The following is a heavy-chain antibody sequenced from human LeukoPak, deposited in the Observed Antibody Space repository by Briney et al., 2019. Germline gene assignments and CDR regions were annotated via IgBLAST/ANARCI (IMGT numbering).Heavy chain of an antibody. CDR3: AKLYYYDSSGYSD. CDR2: ISGSGGST. V-gene: IGHV3-23*01. CDR1: GFTFSRYA. J-gene: IGHJ4*02. Sequence: GGSLRLSCAASGFTFSRYAMSWVRQAPGKGLEWVSAISGSGGSTYYADSVKGRFTISRDNSKNTLYLQMSSLRAEDTAVYYCAKLYYYDSSGYSDWGQGTLVTVSS. D-gene: IGHD3-22*01.